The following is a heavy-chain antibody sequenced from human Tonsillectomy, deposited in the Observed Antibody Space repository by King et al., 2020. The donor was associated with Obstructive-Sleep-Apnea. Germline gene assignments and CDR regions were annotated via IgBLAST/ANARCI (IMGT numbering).Heavy chain of an antibody. J-gene: IGHJ5*02. D-gene: IGHD3-9*01. V-gene: IGHV4-59*01. CDR2: INNSGST. Sequence: QLQESGPGLVKPSETLSLTCTVSGGSISSFYWSWIRQSPGKGLEWIGYINNSGSTNYDPSLKSRVTISIDTSKNHFSLRLSSVNAADTAVYYCARVGVDYAILTGHNGHRDWFDPWGQGILVTVSS. CDR1: GGSISSFY. CDR3: ARVGVDYAILTGHNGHRDWFDP.